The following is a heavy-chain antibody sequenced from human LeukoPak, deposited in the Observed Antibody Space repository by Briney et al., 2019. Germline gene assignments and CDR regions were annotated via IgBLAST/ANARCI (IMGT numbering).Heavy chain of an antibody. J-gene: IGHJ4*02. CDR3: ARGYCSGGSCLHFDY. Sequence: SVKVSCKASGGTFSSYAISWVRQAPGQGLEWMGRIIPILGIANYAQKFQGRVTITADKSTGTAYMELSSLRSEDTAVYYCARGYCSGGSCLHFDYWGQGTLVTVSS. CDR1: GGTFSSYA. D-gene: IGHD2-15*01. CDR2: IIPILGIA. V-gene: IGHV1-69*04.